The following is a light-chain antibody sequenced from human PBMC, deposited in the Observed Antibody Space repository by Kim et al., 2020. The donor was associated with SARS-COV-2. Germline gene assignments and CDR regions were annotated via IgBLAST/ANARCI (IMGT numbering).Light chain of an antibody. J-gene: IGKJ1*01. CDR1: QYFTTW. CDR2: KAS. Sequence: DIQMTQSPSTLSASVGDRVTITCRASQYFTTWLAWYQQKPGKAPKLLIYKASTLQSGVPSRFSGGGSGTEFTLTISSLQPDDFATYYCQQYNGYSTFGQGTKVDIK. CDR3: QQYNGYST. V-gene: IGKV1-5*03.